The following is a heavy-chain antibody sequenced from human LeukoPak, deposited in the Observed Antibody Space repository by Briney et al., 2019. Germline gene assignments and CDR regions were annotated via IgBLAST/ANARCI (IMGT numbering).Heavy chain of an antibody. CDR3: ARVIVGATFDY. Sequence: SETLSLTCTVSGGSISCYYWSWIRQPPGKGLEWIGYIYYSGSTNYNPSLKSRVTISVDTSKNQFSLKLSSVTAADTAVYYCARVIVGATFDYWGQGTLVTVSS. V-gene: IGHV4-59*01. D-gene: IGHD1-26*01. CDR2: IYYSGST. J-gene: IGHJ4*02. CDR1: GGSISCYY.